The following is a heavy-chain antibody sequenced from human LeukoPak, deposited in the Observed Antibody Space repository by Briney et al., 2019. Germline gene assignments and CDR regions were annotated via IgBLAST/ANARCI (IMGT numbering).Heavy chain of an antibody. D-gene: IGHD3-9*01. CDR2: INPNSGCT. V-gene: IGHV1-2*02. J-gene: IGHJ1*01. CDR1: GYTFTGYY. CDR3: ARDPRYFSSDAEYFQH. Sequence: ASVTVSCKASGYTFTGYYMHWVRQAPGQGREWMGWINPNSGCTNYAQKFQGRVTMTRDTSISTAYMALSRLRSDDTAVYYCARDPRYFSSDAEYFQHWGQGTLVTVSS.